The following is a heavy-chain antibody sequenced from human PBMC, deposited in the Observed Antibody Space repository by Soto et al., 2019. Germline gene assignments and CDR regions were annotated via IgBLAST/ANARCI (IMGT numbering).Heavy chain of an antibody. CDR3: ARKVRGVHYYYYYGMDV. V-gene: IGHV4-34*01. D-gene: IGHD3-10*01. Sequence: SETLSLTCAVYGGSFSGYYWSWIRQPPGNGLEWIGEINHGGSTNYNPSLKSRVTISVDTSKNQFSLKLSSVTAADTAVYYCARKVRGVHYYYYYGMDVWGQGTTVTVSS. CDR1: GGSFSGYY. J-gene: IGHJ6*02. CDR2: INHGGST.